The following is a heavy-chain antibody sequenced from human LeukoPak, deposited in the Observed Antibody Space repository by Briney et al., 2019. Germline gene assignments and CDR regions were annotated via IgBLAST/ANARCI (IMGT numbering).Heavy chain of an antibody. CDR3: ARDLEVRGVIIRNFDY. Sequence: GGSLRLSCAASGFTFSSYSMNWVRQAPGKGLEWVSSISSTSSYIYYADSVKGRFTICRDNAKNSLYLQMNSLRAEDTAVYYCARDLEVRGVIIRNFDYWGQGTLVTVSS. CDR2: ISSTSSYI. J-gene: IGHJ4*02. V-gene: IGHV3-21*01. CDR1: GFTFSSYS. D-gene: IGHD3-10*01.